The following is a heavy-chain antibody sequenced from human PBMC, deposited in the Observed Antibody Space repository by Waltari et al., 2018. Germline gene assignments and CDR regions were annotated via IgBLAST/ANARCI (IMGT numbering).Heavy chain of an antibody. Sequence: QVQLVQSGAEVKKPGSSVKVSCKASGGTFSSYAISWVRQAPGQGLEWMGGIIPIFGTANYAQKFQGRVTITADESTSTAYMELSSLRSEDTAVYYCARVPSITMIVVAGASWFDPWGQGTLVTVSS. CDR2: IIPIFGTA. V-gene: IGHV1-69*01. CDR1: GGTFSSYA. J-gene: IGHJ5*02. D-gene: IGHD3-22*01. CDR3: ARVPSITMIVVAGASWFDP.